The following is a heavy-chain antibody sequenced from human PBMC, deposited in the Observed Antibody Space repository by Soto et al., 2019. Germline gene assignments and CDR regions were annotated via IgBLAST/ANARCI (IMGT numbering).Heavy chain of an antibody. CDR1: GGSISSSSYY. J-gene: IGHJ6*03. D-gene: IGHD6-6*01. CDR2: IYYSGST. Sequence: SETLSLTCTVSGGSISSSSYYWGWIRQPPGKGLEWIGSIYYSGSTYYNPSLKSRVTISVDTSKNQFSLKLSSVTAADTAVYYCARPRYSSSSNYYYYYMDVWCKGTTVTVSS. V-gene: IGHV4-39*01. CDR3: ARPRYSSSSNYYYYYMDV.